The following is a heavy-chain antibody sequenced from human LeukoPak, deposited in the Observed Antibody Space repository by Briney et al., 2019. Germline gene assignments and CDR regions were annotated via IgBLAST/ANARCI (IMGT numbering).Heavy chain of an antibody. CDR2: TSDDGRNK. CDR1: GFIFSGHA. D-gene: IGHD6-13*01. J-gene: IGHJ6*03. V-gene: IGHV3-30*04. Sequence: ARTLRLSCAASGFIFSGHAMHWVRQAPGKGLEWVAVTSDDGRNKYYADSVKGRFTISRDNSKNTLSLQMNSLRDEDTAVYYCARGQQQLVNRGSYYYYYMDVWGEGTTVTVSS. CDR3: ARGQQQLVNRGSYYYYYMDV.